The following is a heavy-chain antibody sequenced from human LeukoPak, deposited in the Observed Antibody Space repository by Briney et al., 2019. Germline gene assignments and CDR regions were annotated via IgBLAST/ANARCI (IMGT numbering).Heavy chain of an antibody. CDR2: IYHSGST. V-gene: IGHV4-30-2*01. D-gene: IGHD4-11*01. CDR1: GGSISSGSYS. J-gene: IGHJ4*02. CDR3: ARVVSNYYFDS. Sequence: SETLSLTCAVSGGSISSGSYSWSWIRQPPGKGLEWIGYIYHSGSTYYNPSLKSRVTISVDRSKNQFSLKLSSVTAADTAVYYCARVVSNYYFDSWGRGTLVTVSS.